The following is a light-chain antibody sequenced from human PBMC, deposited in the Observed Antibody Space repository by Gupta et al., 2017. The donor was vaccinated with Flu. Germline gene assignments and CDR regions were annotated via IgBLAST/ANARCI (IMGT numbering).Light chain of an antibody. CDR3: QQRSNWPLYS. Sequence: EIVLTQSPATLSLSPGERATLSCRASQSVSSYLAWYQQKPGQAPRLLIYDASNRATGIPARFSGSGSGTDFTLTISSREQEDFAVYYCQQRSNWPLYSFGQGTXLEIK. J-gene: IGKJ2*03. CDR2: DAS. V-gene: IGKV3-11*01. CDR1: QSVSSY.